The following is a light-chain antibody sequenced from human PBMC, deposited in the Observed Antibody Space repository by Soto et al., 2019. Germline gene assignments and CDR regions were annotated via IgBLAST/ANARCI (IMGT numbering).Light chain of an antibody. Sequence: DIQMTQSPSTLSASPGDRVTITCRPSQSISSWLAWYQQKPGKAPKPLIYKASSLESGIPTRFSGNGFGTEFTLSISSLQPEDFATYYCQQYNSYPLTFGGGTKVEIK. CDR3: QQYNSYPLT. CDR1: QSISSW. CDR2: KAS. V-gene: IGKV1-5*03. J-gene: IGKJ4*01.